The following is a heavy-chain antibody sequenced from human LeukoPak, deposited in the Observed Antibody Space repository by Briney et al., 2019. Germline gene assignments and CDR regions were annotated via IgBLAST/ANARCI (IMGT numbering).Heavy chain of an antibody. CDR2: INHSGST. J-gene: IGHJ4*02. Sequence: SETLSLTCAVYGGSFSGYYWSWIRQPPGKGLEWIGEINHSGSTNYNPSLKSRVTISVDTSKNQFSLKLSSVTAADTAVYYCAREYFDEWELVFDYWGQGTLVTVSS. CDR3: AREYFDEWELVFDY. CDR1: GGSFSGYY. D-gene: IGHD1-26*01. V-gene: IGHV4-34*01.